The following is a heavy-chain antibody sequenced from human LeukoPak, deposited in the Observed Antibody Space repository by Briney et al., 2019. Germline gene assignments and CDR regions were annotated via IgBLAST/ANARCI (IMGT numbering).Heavy chain of an antibody. CDR3: ARSSSLYGDYGFAHLNFDY. CDR2: INHSGST. D-gene: IGHD4-17*01. V-gene: IGHV4-34*01. Sequence: SGTLSLTCAVYGGSFSGYYWSWIRQPPGKGLEWIGEINHSGSTNYNPSLKSRVTISVDTSKNQFSLKLSSVTAADTAVYYCARSSSLYGDYGFAHLNFDYWGQGTLVTVSS. CDR1: GGSFSGYY. J-gene: IGHJ4*02.